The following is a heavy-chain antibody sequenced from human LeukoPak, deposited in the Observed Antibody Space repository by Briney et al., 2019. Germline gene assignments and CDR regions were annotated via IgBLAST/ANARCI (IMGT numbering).Heavy chain of an antibody. V-gene: IGHV4-4*07. CDR3: ARSTFYSSSWCYFDY. CDR1: GGSISSYY. D-gene: IGHD6-13*01. CDR2: IYTSGST. J-gene: IGHJ4*02. Sequence: SETLSLTCTVSGGSISSYYWSWIRQPAGKGLEWIGRIYTSGSTNYNPSLKSRVTMSVDTSKNQFSLKLSSVTAADTAVYYCARSTFYSSSWCYFDYWGQGTLVTVSS.